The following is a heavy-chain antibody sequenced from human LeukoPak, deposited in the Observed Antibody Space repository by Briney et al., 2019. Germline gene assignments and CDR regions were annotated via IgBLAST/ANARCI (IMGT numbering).Heavy chain of an antibody. Sequence: SGTLSLTCAVSGGSISSSNWWSWVRQPPGKGLEWIGEIYHSGSTNYNPSLKSRVTMSVDKSKNQFSLKLSSVTAADTAVYYCARGRESIAAAVKYYFDYWGQGTLVTVSS. CDR2: IYHSGST. CDR3: ARGRESIAAAVKYYFDY. CDR1: GGSISSSNW. D-gene: IGHD6-13*01. V-gene: IGHV4-4*02. J-gene: IGHJ4*02.